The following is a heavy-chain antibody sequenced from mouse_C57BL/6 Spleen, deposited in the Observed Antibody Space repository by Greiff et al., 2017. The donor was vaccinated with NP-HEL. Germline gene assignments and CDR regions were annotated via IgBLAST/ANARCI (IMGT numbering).Heavy chain of an antibody. CDR2: ISSGSSTI. Sequence: EVMLVESGGGLVKPGGSLKLSCAASGFTFSDYGMHWVRQAPEKGLEWVAYISSGSSTIYYADTVKGRFTISRDNAKNTLFLQMTSLRSEDTAMYYCARGDYYGTAGFAYWGQGTRVTVSA. CDR1: GFTFSDYG. V-gene: IGHV5-17*01. D-gene: IGHD1-1*01. CDR3: ARGDYYGTAGFAY. J-gene: IGHJ3*01.